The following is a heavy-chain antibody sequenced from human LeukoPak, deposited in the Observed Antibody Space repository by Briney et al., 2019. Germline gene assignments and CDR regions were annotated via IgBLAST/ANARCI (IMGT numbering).Heavy chain of an antibody. CDR3: ASKGHDYGDYGGWFDP. D-gene: IGHD4-17*01. Sequence: SETLSLTCAVSGGSMSSGDYSWSWIRQPPGKGLEWIGYIYQSETTFQNPSLKSRVSMSVDRSKNQFSLKLTSVSAADTAVYYCASKGHDYGDYGGWFDPWGQGTLVTVSS. V-gene: IGHV4-30-2*01. CDR1: GGSMSSGDYS. J-gene: IGHJ5*02. CDR2: IYQSETT.